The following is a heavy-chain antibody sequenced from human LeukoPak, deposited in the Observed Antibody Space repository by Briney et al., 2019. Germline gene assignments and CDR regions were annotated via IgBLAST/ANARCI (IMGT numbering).Heavy chain of an antibody. CDR3: AKQRTAHTAMAYFDY. Sequence: GGSLRLSCAASGFTFSSYGMHWVRQAPGKGLEWVAFIRYDGSNKYYADSVKGRFTISRDNSKNTLYLQMNSLRAEDTAVYYCAKQRTAHTAMAYFDYWGQGTLVTVSS. J-gene: IGHJ4*02. D-gene: IGHD5-18*01. CDR1: GFTFSSYG. CDR2: IRYDGSNK. V-gene: IGHV3-30*02.